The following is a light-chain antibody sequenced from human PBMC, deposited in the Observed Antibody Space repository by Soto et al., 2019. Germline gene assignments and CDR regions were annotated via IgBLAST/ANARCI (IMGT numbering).Light chain of an antibody. CDR3: QSFDSSLRGWV. CDR2: GNS. V-gene: IGLV1-40*01. CDR1: TSNIGARYD. Sequence: QSVLAQPPSVSGAPGQRVTISCTGSTSNIGARYDVHWYQHLPGTAPKLVIYGNSNRPSGVPERFSGSKSGTSASLAITGLQAEDEADYFCQSFDSSLRGWVFGGGTKLTVL. J-gene: IGLJ3*02.